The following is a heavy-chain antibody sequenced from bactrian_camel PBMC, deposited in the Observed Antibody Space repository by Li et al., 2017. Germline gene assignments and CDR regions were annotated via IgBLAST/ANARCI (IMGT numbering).Heavy chain of an antibody. Sequence: HVQLVESGGDSVQAGGSLRLSCVASGDTYRYNVMGWFRQPPGKVEREGVASIYVGGGGSVYADSVKGRFNISRNSAKPTAFLQMNSLKPEDTAMYYCAADPYMTCIPPNVPRFDFLGQGTQVTVS. D-gene: IGHD3*01. J-gene: IGHJ4*01. V-gene: IGHV3S63*01. CDR2: IYVGGGGS. CDR1: GDTYRYNV.